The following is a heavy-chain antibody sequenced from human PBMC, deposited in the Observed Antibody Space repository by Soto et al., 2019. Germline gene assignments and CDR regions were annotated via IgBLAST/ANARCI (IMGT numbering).Heavy chain of an antibody. Sequence: GGSLRLSCAASGFTFSSYAMSWVRQAPGKGLEWVSIVSGSGATTSYVDSVKGRFTISRDNSKNTLYLQMNSLRDEDTAVYYCARYCISTSCYDDFDYWGQGTLVTVSS. D-gene: IGHD2-2*01. V-gene: IGHV3-23*01. CDR3: ARYCISTSCYDDFDY. J-gene: IGHJ4*02. CDR2: VSGSGATT. CDR1: GFTFSSYA.